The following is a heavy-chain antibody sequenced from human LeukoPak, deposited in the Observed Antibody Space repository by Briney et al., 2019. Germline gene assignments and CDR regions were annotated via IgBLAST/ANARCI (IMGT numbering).Heavy chain of an antibody. Sequence: GASVKVSCKASGYTFTSYDINWVRQATGQGLEWMGCMNPNSGNTGYAQKFQGRVTITRNTSISTAYMELSSLRSEDTAVYYCARGRGFGSGPKRYWFDPWGQGTLVTVSS. D-gene: IGHD2-15*01. V-gene: IGHV1-8*03. CDR2: MNPNSGNT. CDR3: ARGRGFGSGPKRYWFDP. J-gene: IGHJ5*02. CDR1: GYTFTSYD.